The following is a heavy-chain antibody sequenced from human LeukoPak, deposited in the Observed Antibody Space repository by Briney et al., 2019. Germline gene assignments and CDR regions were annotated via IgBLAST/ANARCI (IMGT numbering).Heavy chain of an antibody. Sequence: GGSLRLSCAASGFTFSSYGMHWVRQAPGKGLEWVAVIWYDGSNKYYADSVKGRFTISRDNSKNTLYLQMNSLRAEDTAVYYYASGEYYYDSSGYHAHDYWGQGTLVTVSS. CDR2: IWYDGSNK. CDR3: ASGEYYYDSSGYHAHDY. V-gene: IGHV3-33*01. CDR1: GFTFSSYG. D-gene: IGHD3-22*01. J-gene: IGHJ4*02.